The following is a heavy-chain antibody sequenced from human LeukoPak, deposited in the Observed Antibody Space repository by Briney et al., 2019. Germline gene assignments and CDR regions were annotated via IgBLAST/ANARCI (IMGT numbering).Heavy chain of an antibody. CDR2: IYYSGST. J-gene: IGHJ4*02. Sequence: SETLSLTCSVSGYSISSDYYWGWIRQPPGKGLEWIGNIYYSGSTNYNPSLKSRVTISVDTSKNQFSLKLSSVTAADTAVYYCARSKRYFDYWGQGTLVTVSS. V-gene: IGHV4-38-2*02. CDR1: GYSISSDYY. CDR3: ARSKRYFDY.